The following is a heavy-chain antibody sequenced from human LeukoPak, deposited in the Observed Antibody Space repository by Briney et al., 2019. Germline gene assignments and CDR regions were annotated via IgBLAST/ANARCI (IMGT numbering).Heavy chain of an antibody. Sequence: ASVKVSCKVSGYSLTELSIQWVRQAPGERLEWVGGLDAEDGKTIYAQKFQGRVTMTEDTSMDTAYMDLSNLRTEDTATYYCAAAPQTYYYDSGDYYSDYWGQGTLVTVSS. CDR1: GYSLTELS. D-gene: IGHD3-22*01. CDR2: LDAEDGKT. CDR3: AAAPQTYYYDSGDYYSDY. V-gene: IGHV1-24*01. J-gene: IGHJ4*02.